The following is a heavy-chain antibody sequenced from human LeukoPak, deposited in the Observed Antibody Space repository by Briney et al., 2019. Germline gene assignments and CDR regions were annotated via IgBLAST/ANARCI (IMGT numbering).Heavy chain of an antibody. V-gene: IGHV4-61*02. J-gene: IGHJ5*02. Sequence: PSETLSLTCTVSGGSISSGSYYWSWIRQPAGKGLEWIGRIYTSGSTNYNPSLKSRVTISVDTSKNQFSLKLSSVTAADTAVYYCARAQERDSSGYSGYLNWFDPWGQGTLVTVSS. CDR2: IYTSGST. D-gene: IGHD3-22*01. CDR1: GGSISSGSYY. CDR3: ARAQERDSSGYSGYLNWFDP.